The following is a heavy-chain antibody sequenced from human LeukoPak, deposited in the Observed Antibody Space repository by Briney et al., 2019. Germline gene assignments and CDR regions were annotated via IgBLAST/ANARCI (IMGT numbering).Heavy chain of an antibody. J-gene: IGHJ4*02. Sequence: GGSLRLSCAASGFTFDDYGMSWVRQAPGKGLEWASGINWNGGSTGYADSVKGRFTISRDNAKNSLYLQMNSLRAEDTALYYCARERGIAAAGTFSDYWGQGTLATVSS. D-gene: IGHD6-13*01. CDR1: GFTFDDYG. CDR2: INWNGGST. CDR3: ARERGIAAAGTFSDY. V-gene: IGHV3-20*04.